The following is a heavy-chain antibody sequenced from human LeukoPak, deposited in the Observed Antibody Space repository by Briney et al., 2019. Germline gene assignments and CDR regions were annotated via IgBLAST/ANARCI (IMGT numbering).Heavy chain of an antibody. Sequence: SQTLSLTCTVSGGSISSNDYYWNRIRQHPGKGLEWIGYVFYSGSTYYNLSLKSRVTISLDTSKNQFSLKLSSVTAADTAVYYCARVRSRDGYLGFYYYYGMDVWGQGTTVTVSS. V-gene: IGHV4-31*03. J-gene: IGHJ6*02. CDR2: VFYSGST. CDR1: GGSISSNDYY. CDR3: ARVRSRDGYLGFYYYYGMDV. D-gene: IGHD5-24*01.